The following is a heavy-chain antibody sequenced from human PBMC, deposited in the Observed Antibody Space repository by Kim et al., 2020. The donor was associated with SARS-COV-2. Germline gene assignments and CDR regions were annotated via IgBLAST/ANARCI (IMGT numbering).Heavy chain of an antibody. D-gene: IGHD6-13*01. V-gene: IGHV5-51*01. J-gene: IGHJ4*02. CDR3: ARLAGAGYSSSWYLDY. Sequence: GESLKISCKGSGYSFTSYWIGWVRQMPGKGLEWMGIIYPGDSDTRYSSSFQGQVTISADKSISTVYLQWSSLKASDTAMYYCARLAGAGYSSSWYLDYWGQGTLVTVSS. CDR2: IYPGDSDT. CDR1: GYSFTSYW.